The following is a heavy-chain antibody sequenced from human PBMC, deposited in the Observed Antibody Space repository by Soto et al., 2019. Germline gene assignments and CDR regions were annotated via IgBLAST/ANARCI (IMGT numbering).Heavy chain of an antibody. D-gene: IGHD5-18*01. CDR1: GYTFTSYD. J-gene: IGHJ4*02. V-gene: IGHV1-8*01. Sequence: QVQLVQSGAEVKKPGASVKVSCKASGYTFTSYDINWVRQATGQGLEWMGWMNPNSGNTGYAQKFQGRVTMSRNTSISTAYMELSILRSEDRAVYYCEREGGYSYGFDYWGQGTLVTVSS. CDR3: EREGGYSYGFDY. CDR2: MNPNSGNT.